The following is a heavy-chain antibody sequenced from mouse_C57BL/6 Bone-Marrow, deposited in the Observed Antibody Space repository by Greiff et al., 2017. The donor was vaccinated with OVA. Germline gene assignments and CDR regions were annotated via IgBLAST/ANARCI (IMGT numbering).Heavy chain of an antibody. CDR3: NCPRGYFDV. CDR1: GFTFSNYW. V-gene: IGHV6-3*01. CDR2: IRLKSDNYAT. J-gene: IGHJ1*03. Sequence: EVQGVESGGGLVQPGGSMKLSCVASGFTFSNYWMNWVRQSPEKGLEWVAQIRLKSDNYATHYAESVKGRFTISRDDSKSSVYLQMNNLRAEDTGIYYCNCPRGYFDVWGTGTTVTVSS.